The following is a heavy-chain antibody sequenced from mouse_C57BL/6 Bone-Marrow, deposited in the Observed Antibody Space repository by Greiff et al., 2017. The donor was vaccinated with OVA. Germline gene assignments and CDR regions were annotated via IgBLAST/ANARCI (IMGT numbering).Heavy chain of an antibody. CDR2: IYPRSGNT. V-gene: IGHV1-81*01. Sequence: VQLQQSGAELARPGASVELSCTASGYTFTSYGISWVKQRTGQGLEWIGEIYPRSGNTYYNEKFKGKATLTADKSSSTAYMELRSLTSEDSAVYFCARNMDGFDYWGQGTTLTVSS. CDR3: ARNMDGFDY. D-gene: IGHD2-3*01. J-gene: IGHJ2*01. CDR1: GYTFTSYG.